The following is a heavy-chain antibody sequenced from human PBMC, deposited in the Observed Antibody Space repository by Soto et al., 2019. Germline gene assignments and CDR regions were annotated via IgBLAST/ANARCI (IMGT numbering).Heavy chain of an antibody. CDR2: IWYDGSNK. D-gene: IGHD2-21*02. V-gene: IGHV3-33*01. CDR1: GFTFSYYG. Sequence: QVQLVESGGGVVQPGRSLRLSCVVSGFTFSYYGMHWVRQAPGKGLEWVAFIWYDGSNKYYADSVKGRFTISRDNSKNPLYLQMNSLRAEDTAVYYCAREGSTYCGGDCPFDYWGQGTLVSVSS. CDR3: AREGSTYCGGDCPFDY. J-gene: IGHJ4*02.